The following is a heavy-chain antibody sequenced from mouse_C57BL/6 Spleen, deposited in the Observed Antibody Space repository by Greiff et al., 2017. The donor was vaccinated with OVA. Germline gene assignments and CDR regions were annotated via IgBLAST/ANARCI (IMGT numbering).Heavy chain of an antibody. D-gene: IGHD3-2*02. Sequence: DVKLVESGGGLVKPGGSLKLSCAASGFTFSSYAMSWVRQTPEKRLEWVATISDGGSYTYYPDNVKGRFTISRDNAKNNLYLQMSHLKSEDTAMYYCARGELRLPFAYWGQGTLVTVSA. J-gene: IGHJ3*01. CDR3: ARGELRLPFAY. CDR2: ISDGGSYT. CDR1: GFTFSSYA. V-gene: IGHV5-4*03.